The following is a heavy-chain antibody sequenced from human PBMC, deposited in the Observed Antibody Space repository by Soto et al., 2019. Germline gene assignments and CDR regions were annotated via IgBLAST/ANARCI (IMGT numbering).Heavy chain of an antibody. J-gene: IGHJ4*02. Sequence: HPGGSLRLSCAASGFTFSSYGMHWVRQAPGKGLEWVAVIWYDGSNKYYADSVKGRFTISRDNPKNTLYLQMNSLRAEDTAVYYCARDGIVVENGRAHYYFDYWGQGTLVTVSS. CDR1: GFTFSSYG. CDR3: ARDGIVVENGRAHYYFDY. CDR2: IWYDGSNK. D-gene: IGHD3-22*01. V-gene: IGHV3-33*01.